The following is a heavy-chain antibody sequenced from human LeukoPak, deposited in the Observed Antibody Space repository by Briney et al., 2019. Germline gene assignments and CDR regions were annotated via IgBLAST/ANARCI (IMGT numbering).Heavy chain of an antibody. CDR1: GGTFSSYA. J-gene: IGHJ6*02. CDR2: IIPIFGTA. V-gene: IGHV1-69*13. D-gene: IGHD3-16*01. CDR3: ARDTEGGYYYYGMDV. Sequence: SVKVSCKAAGGTFSSYAISWVRQAPGQGLEWMGGIIPIFGTANYAQKFQGRVTITADESTSTAYMELSSLRSEDTAVYYCARDTEGGYYYYGMDVWGQGTMVTVSS.